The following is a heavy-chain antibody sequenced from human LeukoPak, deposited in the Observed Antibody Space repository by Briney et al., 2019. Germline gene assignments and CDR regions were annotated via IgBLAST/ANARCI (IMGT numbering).Heavy chain of an antibody. CDR3: ARVIAVAGTSFFDY. J-gene: IGHJ4*02. D-gene: IGHD6-19*01. CDR1: EFTFSSYS. CDR2: ISSSSSYI. V-gene: IGHV3-21*01. Sequence: PGGSLRLSCAASEFTFSSYSMNWVRQAPGKGLEWVSSISSSSSYIYYADSVKGRFTISRDNAKNSLYLQMNSLRAEDTAVYYCARVIAVAGTSFFDYWGQGTLVTVSS.